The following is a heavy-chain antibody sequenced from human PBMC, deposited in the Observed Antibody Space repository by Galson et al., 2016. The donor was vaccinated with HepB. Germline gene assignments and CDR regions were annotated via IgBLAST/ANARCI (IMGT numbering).Heavy chain of an antibody. J-gene: IGHJ4*02. CDR1: GFTFSSYA. Sequence: SLRLSCAASGFTFSSYAMHWVRQAPGKALELVSDIRSNGDSTNYADSVKCRFTISRDNVKNTLYLQMSSLRAEDTAVYYCVRERYYYASRKQFYYFDYWGQGTLITVSS. CDR2: IRSNGDST. D-gene: IGHD3-10*01. CDR3: VRERYYYASRKQFYYFDY. V-gene: IGHV3-64D*06.